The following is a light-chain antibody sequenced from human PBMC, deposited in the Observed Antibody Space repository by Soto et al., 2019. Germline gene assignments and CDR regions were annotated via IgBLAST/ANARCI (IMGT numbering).Light chain of an antibody. CDR1: QSLTNVF. CDR2: GAS. J-gene: IGKJ4*01. V-gene: IGKV3-20*01. Sequence: DIVLTQSPGTLSLSPGEGATLSCRASQSLTNVFLAWYQQKPGQAPRLLIYGASRRATGIPDRFSGSGSGTDFTLTISRLEPEDFAVYYCQQYAESPLTFGGGTKVEIK. CDR3: QQYAESPLT.